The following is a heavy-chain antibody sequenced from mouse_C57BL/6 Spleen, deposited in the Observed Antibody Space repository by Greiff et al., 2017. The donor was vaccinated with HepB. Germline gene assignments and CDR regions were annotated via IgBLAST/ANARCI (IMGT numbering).Heavy chain of an antibody. J-gene: IGHJ2*01. CDR3: TRKAYYSNYDYFDY. CDR1: GYTFTDYE. Sequence: VKLLESGAELVRPGASVTLSCKASGYTFTDYEMHWVKQTPVHGLEWIGAIDPETGGTAYNQKFKGKAILTADKSSSTAYMELRSLTSEDSAVYYCTRKAYYSNYDYFDYWGQGTTLTVSS. V-gene: IGHV1-15*01. CDR2: IDPETGGT. D-gene: IGHD2-5*01.